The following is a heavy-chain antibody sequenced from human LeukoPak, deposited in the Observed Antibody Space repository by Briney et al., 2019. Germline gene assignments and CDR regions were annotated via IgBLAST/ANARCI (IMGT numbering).Heavy chain of an antibody. D-gene: IGHD2-15*01. J-gene: IGHJ4*02. V-gene: IGHV3-9*01. Sequence: GRSLRLSCAASGFTFDDYAMHWVRQAPGKGLEWVSGISWNSGSMGYADSVKGRFTISRDNSKNTLYLQMNSLRAEDTAVYYCASVVAATGFDYWGQGTLVTVSS. CDR1: GFTFDDYA. CDR3: ASVVAATGFDY. CDR2: ISWNSGSM.